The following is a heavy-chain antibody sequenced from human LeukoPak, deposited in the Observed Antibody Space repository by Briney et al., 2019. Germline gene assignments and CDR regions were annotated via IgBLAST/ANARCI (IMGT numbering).Heavy chain of an antibody. CDR1: GGSISSYY. CDR2: IYYNVST. Sequence: SQTLSLTCTVSGGSISSYYWSWIRQPPRQGLGWDGYIYYNVSTNYNNSLTSRVTISVATSKTQFSLNLSSVTVTATATDSYAGAFCPRVVTLYHSNCYGMDGWGQGTTVTVSS. CDR3: AGAFCPRVVTLYHSNCYGMDG. D-gene: IGHD3-16*02. V-gene: IGHV4-59*01. J-gene: IGHJ6*02.